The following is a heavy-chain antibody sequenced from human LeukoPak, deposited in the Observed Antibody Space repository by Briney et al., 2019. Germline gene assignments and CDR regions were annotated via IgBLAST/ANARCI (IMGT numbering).Heavy chain of an antibody. J-gene: IGHJ4*02. CDR2: IIPIFGTA. CDR3: ASPKPGYQPLLYLPFDY. Sequence: SVKVSCKASGGTFISYAISWVRQAPGQGLEWMGGIIPIFGTANYAQKFQGRVTITADESTSTAYMELSSLRSEDTAVYYCASPKPGYQPLLYLPFDYWGQGTLVTVSS. D-gene: IGHD2-2*02. CDR1: GGTFISYA. V-gene: IGHV1-69*13.